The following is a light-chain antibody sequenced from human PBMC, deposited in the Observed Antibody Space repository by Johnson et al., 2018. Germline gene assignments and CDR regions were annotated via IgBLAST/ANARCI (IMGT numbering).Light chain of an antibody. V-gene: IGLV1-51*02. Sequence: QSVLTQPPSVSAAPGQKVTISCSGSSSNIGNNYVSWYQQLPGTAPKLLIYENNKQPSGIPDRFSGSKSGTSATLGITGLQTRDEADYYCGTWDSSLSAGNVFGTGTKVTVL. CDR2: ENN. CDR1: SSNIGNNY. CDR3: GTWDSSLSAGNV. J-gene: IGLJ1*01.